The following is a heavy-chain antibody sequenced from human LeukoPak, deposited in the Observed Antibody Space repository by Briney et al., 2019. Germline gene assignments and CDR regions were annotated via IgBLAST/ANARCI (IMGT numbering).Heavy chain of an antibody. CDR3: AREKGSGWYYFDY. CDR2: LYYSGST. J-gene: IGHJ4*02. CDR1: GGSISSYY. Sequence: TSQTLSLTFTVSGGSISSYYWSWIRQPPGKGLEWIGYLYYSGSTNYNPSLKSRVTISVDTSKNQFSLKLSSVTAADTAVYYCAREKGSGWYYFDYWGQGTLVTVSS. D-gene: IGHD6-19*01. V-gene: IGHV4-59*01.